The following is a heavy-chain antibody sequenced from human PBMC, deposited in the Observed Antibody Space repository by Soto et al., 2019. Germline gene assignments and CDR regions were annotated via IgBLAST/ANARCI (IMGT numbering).Heavy chain of an antibody. CDR2: ISYDGSNK. CDR3: ARVGEQQLVRWRYYYYYGMDV. CDR1: GFTFSSYA. J-gene: IGHJ6*02. V-gene: IGHV3-30-3*01. D-gene: IGHD6-13*01. Sequence: QVQLVESGGGVVRPGRSLRLSCAASGFTFSSYAMHWVRQAPGKGLEWVAVISYDGSNKYYADSVKGRFTISRDNSKNTLYLQMNSLRAEDTAVYYCARVGEQQLVRWRYYYYYGMDVWGQGTTVTVSS.